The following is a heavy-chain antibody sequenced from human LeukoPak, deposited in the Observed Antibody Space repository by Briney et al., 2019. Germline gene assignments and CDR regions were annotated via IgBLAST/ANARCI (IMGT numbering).Heavy chain of an antibody. CDR1: GGSFSGYY. J-gene: IGHJ3*02. CDR3: AMPGSYYDSRCSPDAFDI. V-gene: IGHV4-34*01. D-gene: IGHD3-22*01. Sequence: PSETLSLTCAVYGGSFSGYYWSWIRQPPGKGLEWIGEINHSGSTNYNPSLKGRVTISVDTSKNQFSLKLSSVTAADTAVYYCAMPGSYYDSRCSPDAFDIWVQGTMVTVSS. CDR2: INHSGST.